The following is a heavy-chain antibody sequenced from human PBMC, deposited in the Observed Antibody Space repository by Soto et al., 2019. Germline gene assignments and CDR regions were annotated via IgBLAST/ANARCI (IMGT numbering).Heavy chain of an antibody. J-gene: IGHJ4*02. CDR1: GFTFSSYW. CDR3: ARQPYNWNYVAFDY. D-gene: IGHD1-7*01. V-gene: IGHV3-7*01. Sequence: GGSLRLSCAASGFTFSSYWMSWVRQAPGKGLEWVANIKQDGSEKYYVDSVKGRFTISRDNAKNSLYLQMNSLRAEDMAVYYCARQPYNWNYVAFDYWGQGTLVTVSS. CDR2: IKQDGSEK.